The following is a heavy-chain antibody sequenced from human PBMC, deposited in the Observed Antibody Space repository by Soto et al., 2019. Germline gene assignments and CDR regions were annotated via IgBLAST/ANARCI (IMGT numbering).Heavy chain of an antibody. V-gene: IGHV4-39*01. J-gene: IGHJ5*02. CDR2: IDYSGST. CDR3: ASNLRMITFGGVIFWFDP. D-gene: IGHD3-16*01. Sequence: SETLSLTCTVSGGSISSSSYYWGWIRQPPGKGLEWIGSIDYSGSTYYNPSLKSRVTISVDTSKNQFSLKLSSVTAADTAVYYCASNLRMITFGGVIFWFDPWGQGTLVTVSS. CDR1: GGSISSSSYY.